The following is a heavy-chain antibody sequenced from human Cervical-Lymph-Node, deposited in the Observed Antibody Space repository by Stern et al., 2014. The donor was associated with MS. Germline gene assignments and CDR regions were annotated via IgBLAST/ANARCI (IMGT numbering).Heavy chain of an antibody. Sequence: MQLVQSGAEVKKPGESLRISCEVSGYKFTNNWIGWVRQMPGKGLEWMGIIYPGDSETRYSPTFQGPVTTLDDKSKPTAYMHWSSLKASDTALYYCARRGHGYMGIDYWGQGTPVTVSS. CDR1: GYKFTNNW. V-gene: IGHV5-51*06. J-gene: IGHJ4*02. CDR2: IYPGDSET. CDR3: ARRGHGYMGIDY. D-gene: IGHD5-24*01.